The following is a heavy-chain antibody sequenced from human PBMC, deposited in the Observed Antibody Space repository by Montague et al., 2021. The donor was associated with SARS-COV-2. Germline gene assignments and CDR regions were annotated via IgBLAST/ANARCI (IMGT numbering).Heavy chain of an antibody. D-gene: IGHD4-17*01. J-gene: IGHJ6*02. Sequence: SETLSLTCSVSGGSMSSTYWSWVRQPPGKGLEWIGCIYYSVTAFYNPSLKSRVTISVDTSKNQFSLNLSSVTAADTAVYYCARLTVNYGDLWGYYHGMDVWGQGTTVTVSS. CDR2: IYYSVTA. CDR1: GGSMSSTY. CDR3: ARLTVNYGDLWGYYHGMDV. V-gene: IGHV4-59*08.